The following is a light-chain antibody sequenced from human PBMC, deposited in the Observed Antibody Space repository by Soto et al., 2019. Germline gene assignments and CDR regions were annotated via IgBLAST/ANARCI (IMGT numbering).Light chain of an antibody. CDR1: SSDVGGYNY. J-gene: IGLJ1*01. V-gene: IGLV2-14*01. Sequence: QSALTQPASVSGSPGQSITISCTGTSSDVGGYNYVSWYQQHPGKAPKLMIYEVSNRPSGVSNRFSGSKSGNTASLPISGLQAEDEADYYCSSYTSSSTLEGVFGTGTKVTVL. CDR2: EVS. CDR3: SSYTSSSTLEGV.